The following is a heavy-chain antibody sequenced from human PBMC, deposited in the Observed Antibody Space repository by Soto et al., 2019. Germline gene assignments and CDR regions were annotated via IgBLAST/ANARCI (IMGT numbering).Heavy chain of an antibody. V-gene: IGHV3-23*01. D-gene: IGHD3-22*01. CDR1: GFTFSSYA. Sequence: GGSLRLSCAASGFTFSSYAMSWVRQAPGKGLEWVSAISGSGGSTYYADSVKGRFTISRDNSKNTLYLQMNSLRAEDTAVYYCANQIPLSYDSSGYSDYWGQGTLVTVSS. CDR2: ISGSGGST. J-gene: IGHJ4*02. CDR3: ANQIPLSYDSSGYSDY.